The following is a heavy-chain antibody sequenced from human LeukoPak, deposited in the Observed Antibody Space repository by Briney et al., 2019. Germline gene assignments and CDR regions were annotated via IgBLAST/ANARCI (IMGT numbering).Heavy chain of an antibody. V-gene: IGHV1-46*01. CDR2: INPSGGST. J-gene: IGHJ4*02. Sequence: ASVKVSCKVSGYTLTELSMHWVRQAPGQGLEWMGIINPSGGSTSYAQKFQGRVTMTRDTSTSTVYMELSSLRSEDTAVYYCARADYGDYFEFDYWGQGTLVTVSS. D-gene: IGHD4-17*01. CDR1: GYTLTELS. CDR3: ARADYGDYFEFDY.